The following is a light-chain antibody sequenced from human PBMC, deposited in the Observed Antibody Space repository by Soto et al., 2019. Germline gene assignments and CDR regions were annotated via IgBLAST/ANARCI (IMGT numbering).Light chain of an antibody. Sequence: EIVLTQSPGTLSLSPGDRATLSCRASQRVSNSYLAWYQQKPGQAPRLLIYDASTRAAGVPDRVTGGGSGTDFTLTINALEPEDFAFYFCQQYERPPFAFGQGTK. CDR2: DAS. J-gene: IGKJ2*01. CDR3: QQYERPPFA. CDR1: QRVSNSY. V-gene: IGKV3-20*01.